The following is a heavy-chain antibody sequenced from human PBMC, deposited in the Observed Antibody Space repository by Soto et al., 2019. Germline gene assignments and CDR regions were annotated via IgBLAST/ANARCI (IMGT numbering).Heavy chain of an antibody. D-gene: IGHD4-17*01. CDR1: GASISSGSFF. Sequence: QLQLQESGPRLVKSSETLSLTCTVSGASISSGSFFWGWIRQPPGKGLEYIGNMFYSGITYYNPSLKSRVTLSVATSKSQFSLNLSSVTAADTAVYYCARTLNYGDHVFVHWGQGTLVTVSS. CDR3: ARTLNYGDHVFVH. V-gene: IGHV4-39*01. CDR2: MFYSGIT. J-gene: IGHJ4*02.